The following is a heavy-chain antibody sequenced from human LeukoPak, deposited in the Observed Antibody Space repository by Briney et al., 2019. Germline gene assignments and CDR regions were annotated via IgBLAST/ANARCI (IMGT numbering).Heavy chain of an antibody. J-gene: IGHJ5*02. D-gene: IGHD6-19*01. CDR3: ARGADTGYSSDS. V-gene: IGHV3-74*01. CDR2: INSDARST. Sequence: GGSLRLSCTASGFTVSLNYMSWVRQAPGKGLVWVSRINSDARSTSYADSVKGRFTISRDNAKNTLYLQMNSLRAEDTAVYYCARGADTGYSSDSWGQGTLVTVSS. CDR1: GFTVSLNY.